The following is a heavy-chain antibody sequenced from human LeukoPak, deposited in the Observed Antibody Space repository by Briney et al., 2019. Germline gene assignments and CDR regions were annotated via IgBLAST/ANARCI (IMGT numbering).Heavy chain of an antibody. CDR3: ARAAGTIGYYYYYYMDV. J-gene: IGHJ6*03. Sequence: ASVTVSCKASGYTFTSYDINWVRQAPGQGLEWMGWMNPNSGNTGYAQKFQGRVTMTRNTSISTAYMELSSLRSEDTAVYYCARAAGTIGYYYYYYMDVWGKGTTVTISS. D-gene: IGHD1-1*01. CDR2: MNPNSGNT. V-gene: IGHV1-8*01. CDR1: GYTFTSYD.